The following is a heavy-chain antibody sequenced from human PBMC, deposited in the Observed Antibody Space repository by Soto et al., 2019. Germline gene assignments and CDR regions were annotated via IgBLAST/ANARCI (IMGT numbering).Heavy chain of an antibody. V-gene: IGHV3-23*01. CDR3: ARGFSAGKGSLPDF. Sequence: PGGSLRLSCAASGFTFSSFAMSWVRQAPGKGLDWVSAISGSGGSTYSADSVKGRFTISRDNSKNTLYLQMSSLRAEDTAVYYCARGFSAGKGSLPDFRGQGSLVTVSS. J-gene: IGHJ4*02. D-gene: IGHD3-10*01. CDR1: GFTFSSFA. CDR2: ISGSGGST.